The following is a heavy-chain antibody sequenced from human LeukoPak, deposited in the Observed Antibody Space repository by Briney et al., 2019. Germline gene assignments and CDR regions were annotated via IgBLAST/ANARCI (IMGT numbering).Heavy chain of an antibody. CDR2: INQDGSEK. CDR1: GFTLNSYA. J-gene: IGHJ4*02. V-gene: IGHV3-7*01. CDR3: ARELPGQLLPLFDY. Sequence: PGGSLRLSCAASGFTLNSYAMHWVRQAPGKGLEWVANINQDGSEKYSVDSVRGRFTISRDSAKNSLYLQMNSLRAEDTAVYYCARELPGQLLPLFDYWGQGILVTVSS. D-gene: IGHD2-2*01.